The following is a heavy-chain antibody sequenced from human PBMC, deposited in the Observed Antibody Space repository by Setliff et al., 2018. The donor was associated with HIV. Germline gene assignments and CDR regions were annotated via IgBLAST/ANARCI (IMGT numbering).Heavy chain of an antibody. CDR2: VYYSGGT. D-gene: IGHD3-10*01. CDR3: ASPGYYGSGSHPLFDY. Sequence: SETLSLTCTVSGGSVSDTSYYWGWIRQPPGKGLEWLANVYYSGGTYYNPSLNSRVTISVDTSRNQFSLKLSSVTAADTAVYYCASPGYYGSGSHPLFDYWGQGTLVTVSS. V-gene: IGHV4-39*01. J-gene: IGHJ4*02. CDR1: GGSVSDTSYY.